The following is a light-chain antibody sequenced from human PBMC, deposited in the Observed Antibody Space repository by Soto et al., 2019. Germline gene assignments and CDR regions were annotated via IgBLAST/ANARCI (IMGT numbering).Light chain of an antibody. J-gene: IGLJ1*01. CDR1: SSDVGSYNR. CDR2: EVS. V-gene: IGLV2-18*01. Sequence: QSVLTQPPSVSGSPGQSVTIACTGTSSDVGSYNRVSWYQQSPGTAPKLMIYEVSTRPSGVPDRFSGSKSGNTASLTISGLQAEDEADYYCSLYTRRSTYVFGTGTKV. CDR3: SLYTRRSTYV.